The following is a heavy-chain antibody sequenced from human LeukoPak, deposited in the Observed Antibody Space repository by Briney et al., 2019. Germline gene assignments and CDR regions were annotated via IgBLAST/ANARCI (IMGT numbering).Heavy chain of an antibody. J-gene: IGHJ5*02. Sequence: SETLSLTCTVSGGSISSYYWSWIRQPPGKGLEWIGYIYYSGSTNYNPSLKSRVTISVDTSKNQFSLKLSSVTAADTAVYYCARGAVVVPAAMGTSNWFDPWGQGTLVTVSS. CDR3: ARGAVVVPAAMGTSNWFDP. CDR1: GGSISSYY. V-gene: IGHV4-59*01. CDR2: IYYSGST. D-gene: IGHD2-2*01.